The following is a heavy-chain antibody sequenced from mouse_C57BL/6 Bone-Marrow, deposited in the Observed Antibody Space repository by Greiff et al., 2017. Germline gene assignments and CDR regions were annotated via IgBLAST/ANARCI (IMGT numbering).Heavy chain of an antibody. D-gene: IGHD2-3*01. CDR2: ISNGGGST. CDR3: ARHGGYYSWYFDV. Sequence: EVQVVESGGGLVQPGGSLKLSCAASGFTFSDYYMYWVRQTPEKRLEWVAYISNGGGSTYYPVTVKGRFTISRDNAKNTLYRQVSRLKSEDTAMYYCARHGGYYSWYFDVWGTGTTVTVSS. V-gene: IGHV5-12*01. CDR1: GFTFSDYY. J-gene: IGHJ1*03.